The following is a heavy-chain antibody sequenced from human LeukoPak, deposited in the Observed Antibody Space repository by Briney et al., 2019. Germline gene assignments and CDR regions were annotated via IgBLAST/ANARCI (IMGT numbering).Heavy chain of an antibody. V-gene: IGHV4-30-2*01. CDR1: GGSISSGGYS. D-gene: IGHD5-18*01. Sequence: SETPSLTCTVSGGSISSGGYSWSWIRQPPGKGLEWIGYIYHSGSTYYNPSLKSRVTISVDRSKNQFSLKLSSVTAADTAVYYCARKSGGIKPTSDYWGQGTLVTVSS. CDR2: IYHSGST. J-gene: IGHJ4*02. CDR3: ARKSGGIKPTSDY.